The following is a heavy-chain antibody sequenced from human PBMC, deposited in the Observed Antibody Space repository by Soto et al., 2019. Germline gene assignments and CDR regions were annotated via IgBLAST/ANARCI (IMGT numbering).Heavy chain of an antibody. D-gene: IGHD3-16*01. CDR3: ARAMTPRRGGDSDH. V-gene: IGHV3-74*01. CDR2: INADGSST. Sequence: EVQLVESGGGLVQPGGSLRLSCAASGFTFNSYWMHGVRHAPGKGLVWVSRINADGSSTSCADSVKGRFTVSRDNAENTLYLQMNSLRAEDTAVYYCARAMTPRRGGDSDHWGQGTLVTVSS. CDR1: GFTFNSYW. J-gene: IGHJ4*02.